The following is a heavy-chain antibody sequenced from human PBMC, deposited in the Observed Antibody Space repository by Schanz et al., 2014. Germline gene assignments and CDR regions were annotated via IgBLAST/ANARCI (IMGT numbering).Heavy chain of an antibody. CDR2: VSRSTPDI. CDR3: ARDRRNADLDY. J-gene: IGHJ4*02. Sequence: EVQLVASGGGLVQPGGSLRLSCGVSGFTASSHSMNWVRQAPGKGLEWVSYVSRSTPDIYYADSVKGRFTISGDSSKNSLYLEMNSLRAEDTALYYCARDRRNADLDYWGQGTLVTVSS. V-gene: IGHV3-48*01. D-gene: IGHD1-1*01. CDR1: GFTASSHS.